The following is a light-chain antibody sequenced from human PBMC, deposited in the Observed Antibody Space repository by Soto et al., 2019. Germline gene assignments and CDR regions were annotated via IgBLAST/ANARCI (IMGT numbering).Light chain of an antibody. CDR2: GAS. J-gene: IGKJ4*01. CDR3: QQYGSSPLT. Sequence: ESVLTQSPGTLSLSPGERATLSCRASQSVSSSYLAWYQQKPGQAPRLLIYGASSRATGIPDRFSGSGSGTDFTLTISRLEPEDFAVYYCQQYGSSPLTFGGGTTVEIK. CDR1: QSVSSSY. V-gene: IGKV3-20*01.